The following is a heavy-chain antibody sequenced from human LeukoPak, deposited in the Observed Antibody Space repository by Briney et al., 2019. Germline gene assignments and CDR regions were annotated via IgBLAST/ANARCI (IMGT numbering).Heavy chain of an antibody. Sequence: GGSLRLSSAASGLTFSSYWMHWVRQAPGKGLLWVSRINSDGTTTYYADSVKGRFTISRDNAKNTLYLQVNSLRAEDTAVYYCARGNYYGMDVWGQGTTVTVSS. CDR3: ARGNYYGMDV. CDR1: GLTFSSYW. V-gene: IGHV3-74*01. J-gene: IGHJ6*02. CDR2: INSDGTTT.